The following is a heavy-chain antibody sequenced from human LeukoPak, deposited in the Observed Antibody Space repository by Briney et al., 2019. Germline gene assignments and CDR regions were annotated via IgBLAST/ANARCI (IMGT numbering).Heavy chain of an antibody. CDR3: SAGVGRTDFDY. Sequence: GGSLRLSCAVSGLTFSSSWMDWVRQAPGKGLEWVGRIKSKTDDGTRAFAAPVKGRFTISRDDSKNTLYLQMNSLKIEDTAVYYCSAGVGRTDFDYWGQGTLVTVSP. V-gene: IGHV3-15*07. CDR2: IKSKTDDGTR. CDR1: GLTFSSSW. D-gene: IGHD1/OR15-1a*01. J-gene: IGHJ4*02.